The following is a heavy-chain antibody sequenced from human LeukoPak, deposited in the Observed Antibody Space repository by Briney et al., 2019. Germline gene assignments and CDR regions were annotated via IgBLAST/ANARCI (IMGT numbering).Heavy chain of an antibody. CDR1: GGSFSGYY. CDR3: ASERIAVAGLFDY. D-gene: IGHD6-19*01. J-gene: IGHJ4*02. V-gene: IGHV4-59*01. CDR2: IYYSGST. Sequence: SETLSLTCAVYGGSFSGYYWSWIRQPPGKGLEWIGYIYYSGSTNYNPSLKSRVTISVDTSKNQFSLKLSSVTAADTAVYYCASERIAVAGLFDYWGQGTLVTVSS.